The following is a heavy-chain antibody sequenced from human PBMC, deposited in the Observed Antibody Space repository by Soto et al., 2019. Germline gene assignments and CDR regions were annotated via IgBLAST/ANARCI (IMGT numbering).Heavy chain of an antibody. V-gene: IGHV1-69*13. D-gene: IGHD2-15*01. CDR1: GGTFSSYA. J-gene: IGHJ6*02. CDR3: AKRDYCSGGSCSHYYYYGMDV. Sequence: WASVKVSCKASGGTFSSYAISWVRQAPGQGLEWMGGIIPIFGTANYAQKFQGRVTITADESTSTAYMELSSLRSEDTAVYYCAKRDYCSGGSCSHYYYYGMDVWGQGTTVTVSS. CDR2: IIPIFGTA.